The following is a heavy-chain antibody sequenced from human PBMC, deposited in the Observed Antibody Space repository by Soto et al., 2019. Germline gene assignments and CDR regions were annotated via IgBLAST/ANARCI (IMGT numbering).Heavy chain of an antibody. CDR2: IYWDDDK. V-gene: IGHV2-5*02. Sequence: SGPTLVNPTQTLTLTCTFSGFSLSTSGVGVGWIRQPPGKALEWLALIYWDDDKRYSPSLKSRLTITKDTSKNQVVLTMTNMDPVDTATYYCAHTPYSSSWYAEHNYYFDYWGQGTLVTVSS. D-gene: IGHD6-13*01. CDR3: AHTPYSSSWYAEHNYYFDY. CDR1: GFSLSTSGVG. J-gene: IGHJ4*02.